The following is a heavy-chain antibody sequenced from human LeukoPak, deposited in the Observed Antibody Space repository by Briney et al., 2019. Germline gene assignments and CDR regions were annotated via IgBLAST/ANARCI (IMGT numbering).Heavy chain of an antibody. CDR3: ARGPVDLWLVRFDY. Sequence: PGGSLRLSCAASGFTFSSYAMSWVRQAPGKGLEWVSAISGSGGSTYYADSVKGRFTISRDNAKNALYLQMNSLRDEDTAVYYCARGPVDLWLVRFDYWGQGTLVSVSS. V-gene: IGHV3-23*01. CDR2: ISGSGGST. J-gene: IGHJ4*02. CDR1: GFTFSSYA. D-gene: IGHD6-19*01.